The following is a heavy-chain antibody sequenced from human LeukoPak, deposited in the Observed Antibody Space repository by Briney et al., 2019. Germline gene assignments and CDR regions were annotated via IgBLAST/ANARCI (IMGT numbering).Heavy chain of an antibody. CDR1: GXSIMTTNW. CDR3: TRESGAFSPFGF. D-gene: IGHD1-26*01. Sequence: SETLSLTCAVSGXSIMTTNWWSWVRQPPGKGLEWIGEVHLNGATNYNPSLESRVSMSIDTSKNQMSLKLTSVAAADTAIYYCTRESGAFSPFGFWGQGTLVTVSS. CDR2: VHLNGAT. J-gene: IGHJ4*02. V-gene: IGHV4-4*02.